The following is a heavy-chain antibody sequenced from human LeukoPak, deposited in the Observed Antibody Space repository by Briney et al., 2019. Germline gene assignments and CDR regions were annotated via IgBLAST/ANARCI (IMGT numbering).Heavy chain of an antibody. CDR3: AKDQYREPYYFDY. CDR1: GFTFSSYA. CDR2: ISYDGSN. J-gene: IGHJ4*02. V-gene: IGHV3-30*18. D-gene: IGHD2-2*02. Sequence: GGSLRLSCAASGFTFSSYAMHWVRQAPGKGLEWVAVISYDGSNNYADSVKGRFTISRDNSKNTLYLQMNSLRAEDTAVYYCAKDQYREPYYFDYWGQGTLVTVSS.